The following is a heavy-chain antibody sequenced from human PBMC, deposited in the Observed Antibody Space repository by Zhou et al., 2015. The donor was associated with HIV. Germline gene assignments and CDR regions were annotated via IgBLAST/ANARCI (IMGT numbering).Heavy chain of an antibody. V-gene: IGHV3-48*01. CDR1: GFTFSAYA. Sequence: EVQLLESGGGLVQPGGSLRLSCTTSGFTFSAYAMSWVRQAPGKGLDWVSHISSDGFTTYYADVVKGRFLVSRDNAKNSLYLQMSSLRAEDTAVYFCARDQYTLPKKFFDYWGQGTLVTVSS. J-gene: IGHJ4*02. CDR2: ISSDGFTT. CDR3: ARDQYTLPKKFFDY. D-gene: IGHD1-1*01.